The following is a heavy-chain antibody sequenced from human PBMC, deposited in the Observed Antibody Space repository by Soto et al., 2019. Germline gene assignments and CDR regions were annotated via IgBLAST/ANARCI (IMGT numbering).Heavy chain of an antibody. J-gene: IGHJ5*02. CDR2: IYYSGST. Sequence: SETLSLTCTVSGGSISSSSYYWGWIRQPPGKGLEWIGSIYYSGSTYYNPSLKSRVTISVDTSKNPFSLKLSSVTAADTAVYYCARHQPILRYFDWLLESNWFDPWGQGTLVTVSS. D-gene: IGHD3-9*01. CDR1: GGSISSSSYY. CDR3: ARHQPILRYFDWLLESNWFDP. V-gene: IGHV4-39*01.